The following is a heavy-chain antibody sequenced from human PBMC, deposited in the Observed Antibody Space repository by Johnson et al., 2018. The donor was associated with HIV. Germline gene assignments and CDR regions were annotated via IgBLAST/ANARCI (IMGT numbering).Heavy chain of an antibody. J-gene: IGHJ3*02. CDR3: ARDKGIAARLGAFDI. D-gene: IGHD6-6*01. V-gene: IGHV3-30*04. CDR1: GFTFSSYA. CDR2: ISYDGSNK. Sequence: QVQLVESGGGVVQPGRSLRLSCAASGFTFSSYAMHWVRQAPGKGLEWVAVISYDGSNKYYADSVTGRFTISRANSKNTLYLQMNSLRAEDTAVYYCARDKGIAARLGAFDIWGQGTMVTVSS.